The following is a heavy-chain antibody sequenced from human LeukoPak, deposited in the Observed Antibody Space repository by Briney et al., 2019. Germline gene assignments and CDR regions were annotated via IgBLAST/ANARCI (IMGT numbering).Heavy chain of an antibody. CDR3: ASLRWSYYDSSGPFDP. CDR1: GGSISSYY. CDR2: INHSGST. J-gene: IGHJ5*02. D-gene: IGHD3-22*01. Sequence: SETLSLTCTVSGGSISSYYWGWIRQPPGKGLEWIGEINHSGSTNYNPSLKSRVTISVDTSKDQFSLKLSSVTAADTAVYYCASLRWSYYDSSGPFDPWGQGTLVAVSS. V-gene: IGHV4-34*01.